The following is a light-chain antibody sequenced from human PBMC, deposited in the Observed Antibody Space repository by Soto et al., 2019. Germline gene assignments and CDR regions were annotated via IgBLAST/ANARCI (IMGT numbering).Light chain of an antibody. CDR3: QQYGSSPAT. Sequence: EIVLTQSPGTLSLSPGERATLSCRASQSVSSSYLAWYQQKPGQAPRLLIYGASSRATGIPDRFSGSESGTDFTLTISRLESEDYAVYYCQQYGSSPATFGQGTKLEIK. J-gene: IGKJ2*01. V-gene: IGKV3-20*01. CDR2: GAS. CDR1: QSVSSSY.